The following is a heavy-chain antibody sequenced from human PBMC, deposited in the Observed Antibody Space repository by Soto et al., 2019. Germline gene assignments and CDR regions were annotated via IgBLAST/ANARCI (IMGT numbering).Heavy chain of an antibody. CDR1: GFTFSSYA. V-gene: IGHV3-30-3*01. J-gene: IGHJ4*02. Sequence: GGSLRLSCAASGFTFSSYAMHWVRQAPGKGLEWVAVISYDGSNKYYADSVKGRFTISRDNSKNTLYLQMNSLRAEDTAVYYCARAPPVKEWLLPYFDYWGQGTLVTVSS. CDR2: ISYDGSNK. D-gene: IGHD3-3*01. CDR3: ARAPPVKEWLLPYFDY.